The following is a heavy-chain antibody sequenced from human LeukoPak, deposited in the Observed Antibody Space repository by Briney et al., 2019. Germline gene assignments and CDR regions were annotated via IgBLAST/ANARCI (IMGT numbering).Heavy chain of an antibody. CDR1: GGSISSCY. J-gene: IGHJ6*02. D-gene: IGHD3-10*01. V-gene: IGHV4-59*07. Sequence: SDTLTLTCTVSGGSISSCYWSWIRQPPGKGLEWIGYIYYSGSTNYNPSLKSRVTISVDTSKNQFSLKLSSVTAADTAVYYCARLLWFGELKLDYYGMDVWGQGTTVTVSS. CDR2: IYYSGST. CDR3: ARLLWFGELKLDYYGMDV.